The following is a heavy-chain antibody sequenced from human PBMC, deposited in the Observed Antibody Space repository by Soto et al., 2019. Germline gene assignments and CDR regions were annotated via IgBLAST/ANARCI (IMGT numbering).Heavy chain of an antibody. CDR3: ARDPLWFGEIGYFDY. V-gene: IGHV3-21*01. D-gene: IGHD3-10*01. CDR2: ISSTSNNM. Sequence: GGSLRLSCAGSGFTFSGYSMNWVRQAPGKGLEWVSSISSTSNNMYYADSVKGRFTMSRDNAKNSLYLQMNSLRAEDTAVYYCARDPLWFGEIGYFDYWGQGALVTVSS. J-gene: IGHJ4*02. CDR1: GFTFSGYS.